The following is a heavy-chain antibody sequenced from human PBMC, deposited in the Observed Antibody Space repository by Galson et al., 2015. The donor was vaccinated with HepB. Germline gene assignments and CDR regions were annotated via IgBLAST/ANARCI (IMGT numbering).Heavy chain of an antibody. CDR2: IIPILGIA. CDR1: GGTFSSYT. V-gene: IGHV1-69*10. Sequence: VKVSCKASGGTFSSYTISWVRQAPGQGLEWMGRIIPILGIANYAQKFQGRVTITADKSTSTAYMELSSLRSEDTAVYYCAREGRNSSGWYRRYFDYWGQGTLVTVSS. CDR3: AREGRNSSGWYRRYFDY. D-gene: IGHD6-19*01. J-gene: IGHJ4*02.